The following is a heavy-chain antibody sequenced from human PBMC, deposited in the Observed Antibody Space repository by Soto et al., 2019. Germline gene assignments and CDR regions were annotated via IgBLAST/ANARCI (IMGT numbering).Heavy chain of an antibody. Sequence: ASVKVSCKASGGTFSSYAISWVRQAPGQGLEWMGGIIPIFGTANYAQKFQGRVTITADESTSTAYMELSSLRSEETAVYYCARDLTPYYYGSGSYYNWFDPWGQGTLVTVSS. CDR1: GGTFSSYA. J-gene: IGHJ5*02. D-gene: IGHD3-10*01. CDR2: IIPIFGTA. CDR3: ARDLTPYYYGSGSYYNWFDP. V-gene: IGHV1-69*13.